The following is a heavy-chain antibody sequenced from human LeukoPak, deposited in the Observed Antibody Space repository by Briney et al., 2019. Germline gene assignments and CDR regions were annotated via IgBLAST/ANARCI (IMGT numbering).Heavy chain of an antibody. Sequence: ASVKVSCKASGYTFSSYGISWVRQAPGQGPEWMGWISAYNGNTNYAQKLQGRLTMTTDTSTSTAYMEVRSLRSDGTAVYYCARSPVVGAHSPHFDYWGQGTLVTVSS. CDR1: GYTFSSYG. CDR3: ARSPVVGAHSPHFDY. CDR2: ISAYNGNT. J-gene: IGHJ4*02. D-gene: IGHD1-26*01. V-gene: IGHV1-18*01.